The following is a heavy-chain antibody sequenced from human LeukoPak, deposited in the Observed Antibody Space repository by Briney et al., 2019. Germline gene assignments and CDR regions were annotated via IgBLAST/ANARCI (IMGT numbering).Heavy chain of an antibody. Sequence: GGSLRLSCAASGFTFDDYTMHWVRQAPGKGLERVSLISWDGGSTYYADSVKGRFTISRDNSKNSLYLQMNSLRTEDTALYYCAKDIARYHSERGDFDIWGQGTMVTVSS. CDR2: ISWDGGST. V-gene: IGHV3-43*01. D-gene: IGHD3-22*01. J-gene: IGHJ3*02. CDR3: AKDIARYHSERGDFDI. CDR1: GFTFDDYT.